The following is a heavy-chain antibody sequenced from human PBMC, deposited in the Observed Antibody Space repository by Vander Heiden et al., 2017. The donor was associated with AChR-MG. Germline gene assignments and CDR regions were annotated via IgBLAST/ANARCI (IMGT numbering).Heavy chain of an antibody. D-gene: IGHD7-27*01. CDR1: GFTFSSYG. CDR3: AKRPLGAAFDI. CDR2: IIGSCATT. V-gene: IGHV3-23*01. J-gene: IGHJ3*02. Sequence: EVQLLESGGDLIQPGESLRLSCVASGFTFSSYGMTWLRQAPGKGLELVSSIIGSCATTYYADSVKGRFTISRDNSKNTLYLQMNSLRVEDTAVYFCAKRPLGAAFDIWGQGTMVTVSS.